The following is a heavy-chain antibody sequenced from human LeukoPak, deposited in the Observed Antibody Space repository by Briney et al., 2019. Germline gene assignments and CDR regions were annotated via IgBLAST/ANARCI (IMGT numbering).Heavy chain of an antibody. J-gene: IGHJ6*02. V-gene: IGHV1-8*01. Sequence: GASVKVSCKASGYTFTSYDINWVRQATGQGLKWMGWMNPNSGNTGYAQKFQGRVTMTRNTSISTAYMELSSLRSEDTDVYYCARIMYSSGWWSLYYYGMDVWGQGTTVTVSS. CDR3: ARIMYSSGWWSLYYYGMDV. CDR1: GYTFTSYD. D-gene: IGHD6-19*01. CDR2: MNPNSGNT.